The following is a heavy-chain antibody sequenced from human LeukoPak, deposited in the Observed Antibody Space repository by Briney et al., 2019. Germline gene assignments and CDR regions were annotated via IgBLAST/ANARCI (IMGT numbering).Heavy chain of an antibody. V-gene: IGHV3-11*04. CDR1: GFTFSDYY. Sequence: GGSLRLSCAASGFTFSDYYMSWNRQAPGKGLEWVSYISSSGNTIYYADSVKGRFTISRDNAKNSLYLQMNSLRAEDTALYYCARVYYDSSGYYYDGYSFDYWGQGTLVTVSS. D-gene: IGHD3-22*01. CDR2: ISSSGNTI. J-gene: IGHJ4*02. CDR3: ARVYYDSSGYYYDGYSFDY.